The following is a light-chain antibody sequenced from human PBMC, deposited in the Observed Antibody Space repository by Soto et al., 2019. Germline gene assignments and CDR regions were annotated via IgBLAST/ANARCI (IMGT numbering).Light chain of an antibody. V-gene: IGLV1-47*02. CDR2: SNN. CDR3: AAWDDSRSAPRV. J-gene: IGLJ1*01. CDR1: SSNIGSNY. Sequence: QLVLTQPPSASGTPGQRVTISCSGSSSNIGSNYVYWYQQLPGTAPKLLIYSNNQRPSGVPDRFSGSKSGTSASLAISGLRSEDEADYYCAAWDDSRSAPRVFGTGTKLTVL.